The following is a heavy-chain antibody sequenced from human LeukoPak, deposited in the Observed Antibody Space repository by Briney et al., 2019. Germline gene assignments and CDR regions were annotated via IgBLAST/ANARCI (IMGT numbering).Heavy chain of an antibody. CDR2: LSRGGGTT. V-gene: IGHV3-23*01. CDR1: GFNFSMFD. Sequence: GGSLRLSCTGSGFNFSMFDMNWVRQAPGQGLEWVSGLSRGGGTTNYADSVKGRFTISRDKSKNMVFLQMNSLRPEDTAVYYCAKEQRIRHCSEGVCMEGYYFDYWGQGSLVTVSS. D-gene: IGHD2-8*01. CDR3: AKEQRIRHCSEGVCMEGYYFDY. J-gene: IGHJ4*02.